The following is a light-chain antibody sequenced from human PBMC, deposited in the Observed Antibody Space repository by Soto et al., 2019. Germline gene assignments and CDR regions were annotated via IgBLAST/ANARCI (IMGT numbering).Light chain of an antibody. Sequence: QLVLTQPASVSGSPGQSITISCTGTTSDVGGYNYVYWYQQHPGKAPKLMIYEVSNRPSGVSNRFSGSKSGNTASLTISGLQAEDEADYYCSSYRSSRTVIFGGGTKLTVL. CDR3: SSYRSSRTVI. CDR1: TSDVGGYNY. J-gene: IGLJ2*01. V-gene: IGLV2-14*01. CDR2: EVS.